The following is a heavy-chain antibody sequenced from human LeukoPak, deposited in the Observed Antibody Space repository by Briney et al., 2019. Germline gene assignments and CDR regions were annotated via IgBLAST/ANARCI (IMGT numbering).Heavy chain of an antibody. J-gene: IGHJ4*02. V-gene: IGHV3-30*18. CDR2: ISHDGSNK. Sequence: GGSLRLSCAASGFTFSNYGMHWVRQAPGKGLERVAHISHDGSNKYYADSVKGRFTISRDNSKNTLSLQLNTLRPEDTAVYYCAKRDGRGWLYFDNWGQGTLVTVSS. CDR1: GFTFSNYG. CDR3: AKRDGRGWLYFDN. D-gene: IGHD6-19*01.